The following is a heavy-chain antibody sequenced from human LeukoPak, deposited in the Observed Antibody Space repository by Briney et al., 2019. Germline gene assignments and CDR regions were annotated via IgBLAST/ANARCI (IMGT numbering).Heavy chain of an antibody. J-gene: IGHJ6*03. CDR1: GGSISSYH. D-gene: IGHD5-18*01. CDR3: ARSAGGYNYGYYYYYMDV. V-gene: IGHV4-59*01. Sequence: SETLSLTCTVSGGSISSYHWSWIRQPPGKGLECIGFIYYSGSTNYNPSLKSRVTISVDTSKNQFSLKLSSVTAADTAVYYCARSAGGYNYGYYYYYMDVWGKGTTVTVSS. CDR2: IYYSGST.